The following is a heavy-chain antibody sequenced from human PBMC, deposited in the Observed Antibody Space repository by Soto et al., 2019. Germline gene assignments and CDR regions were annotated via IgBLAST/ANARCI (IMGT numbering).Heavy chain of an antibody. V-gene: IGHV3-30*03. CDR3: ARDGITMIRGITVFDF. CDR1: GFTFSLYG. Sequence: PGGSLRLSCAASGFTFSLYGTHWVRQAPGKGLEWVAVISNDGKNEFYADSVKGRFTISRDNSKNTLYLQLNSLRPEDTAVYYCARDGITMIRGITVFDFWGQGTLVTVSS. D-gene: IGHD3-10*01. CDR2: ISNDGKNE. J-gene: IGHJ4*02.